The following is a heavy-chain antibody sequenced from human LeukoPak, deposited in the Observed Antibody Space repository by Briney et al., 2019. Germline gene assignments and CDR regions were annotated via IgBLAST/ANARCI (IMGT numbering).Heavy chain of an antibody. CDR2: ISYDGSNK. J-gene: IGHJ4*02. V-gene: IGHV3-30*04. CDR3: ARDRAPYYGSGSYSGVDY. CDR1: GFTFSNYA. Sequence: GGSLRLSCAASGFTFSNYAIHWVRQAPGKGLEWVAVISYDGSNKYYADSVKGRFTISRDNSKNTLYLQMNSLITEDTAVYYCARDRAPYYGSGSYSGVDYWGQGTLVTVSS. D-gene: IGHD3-10*01.